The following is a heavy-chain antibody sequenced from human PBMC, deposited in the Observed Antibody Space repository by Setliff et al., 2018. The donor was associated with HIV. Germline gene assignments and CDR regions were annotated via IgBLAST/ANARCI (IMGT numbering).Heavy chain of an antibody. D-gene: IGHD3-16*02. CDR1: GGSISSSNYY. J-gene: IGHJ4*02. Sequence: KTSETLSLTCTVSGGSISSSNYYWGWLRQPPGKGLEWIGSIYYSGNTYYNPSLKSRVTISVDTSKNQFSLKLSSVTAADTAVYHCARRVILSYGYYFDYWGQGTLVTVSS. CDR2: IYYSGNT. CDR3: ARRVILSYGYYFDY. V-gene: IGHV4-39*01.